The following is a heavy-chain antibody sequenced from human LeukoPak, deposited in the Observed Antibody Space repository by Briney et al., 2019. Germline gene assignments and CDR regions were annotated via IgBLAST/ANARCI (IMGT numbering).Heavy chain of an antibody. CDR3: ASTRSSSWEYFDY. D-gene: IGHD6-13*01. CDR1: GGTFSSYA. CDR2: ISAYNGNT. Sequence: ASVKVSCKASGGTFSSYAISWVRQAPGQGLEWMGWISAYNGNTNYAQNLQGRVTMTTDTSTSTAYMELRSLRSDDTAVYYCASTRSSSWEYFDYWGQGTLVTVSS. J-gene: IGHJ4*02. V-gene: IGHV1-18*01.